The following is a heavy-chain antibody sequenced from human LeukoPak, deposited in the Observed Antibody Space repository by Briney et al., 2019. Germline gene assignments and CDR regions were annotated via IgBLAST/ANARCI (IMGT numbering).Heavy chain of an antibody. Sequence: SETLSLTCTVSGGSISSSSYYWGWIRQPPGKGLEWIGSIYYSGSTYYNPSLKSRVTISVDTSKNQFSLKLSSVTAADTAVYYCARADIVVVPAARINWFDPWGQGTLVTASS. J-gene: IGHJ5*02. CDR1: GGSISSSSYY. D-gene: IGHD2-2*01. CDR3: ARADIVVVPAARINWFDP. V-gene: IGHV4-39*07. CDR2: IYYSGST.